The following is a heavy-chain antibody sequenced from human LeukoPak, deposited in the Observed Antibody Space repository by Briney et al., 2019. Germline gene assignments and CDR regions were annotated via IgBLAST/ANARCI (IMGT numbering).Heavy chain of an antibody. V-gene: IGHV3-48*03. Sequence: GGSLRLSCAASGFTFSSYEMHWVRQAPGKGLEWISYISSSGSTIYYADSVKGRFTISRDNAKNSLYLQMNSLRAEDTTVYYCARDYGGSSPFDYWGQGTLVTVSS. J-gene: IGHJ4*02. CDR1: GFTFSSYE. CDR2: ISSSGSTI. CDR3: ARDYGGSSPFDY. D-gene: IGHD4-23*01.